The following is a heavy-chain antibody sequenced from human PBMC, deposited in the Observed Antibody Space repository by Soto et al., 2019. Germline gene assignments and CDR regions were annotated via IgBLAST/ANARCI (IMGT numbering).Heavy chain of an antibody. CDR3: VRSGHTFGGVT. J-gene: IGHJ5*02. Sequence: PSETLSLTCTVSGGSMNNYYGSWIRQIPGKGLEWIGYMLSSGISSYNSSLKSRVSISVDTSKNQFSLKLTSVTAADTAIYYCVRSGHTFGGVTWGLGTLVTVS. D-gene: IGHD3-16*01. CDR2: MLSSGIS. V-gene: IGHV4-59*01. CDR1: GGSMNNYY.